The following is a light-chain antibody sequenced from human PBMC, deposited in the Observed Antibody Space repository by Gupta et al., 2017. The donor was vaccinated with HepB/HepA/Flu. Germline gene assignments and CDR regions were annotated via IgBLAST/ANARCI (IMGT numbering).Light chain of an antibody. Sequence: DIQVTQSPSFLSASVGDRVTITCRASQDISNYLAWYQQKPGRAPNLLIYAASTLQSGVPSRFSGTGSGTEFTLTISSLHPEDFATYYCQQRNSDPPLYTFGQGTKLEIK. CDR2: AAS. V-gene: IGKV1-9*01. CDR3: QQRNSDPPLYT. CDR1: QDISNY. J-gene: IGKJ2*01.